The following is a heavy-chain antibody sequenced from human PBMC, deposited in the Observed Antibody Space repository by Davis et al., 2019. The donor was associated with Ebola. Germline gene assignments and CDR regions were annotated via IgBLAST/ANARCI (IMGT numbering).Heavy chain of an antibody. V-gene: IGHV4-34*01. J-gene: IGHJ4*02. CDR3: ARHGGYDYFGY. Sequence: SETLSLTCAVYGGSFSGYYWSWIRQPPGKGLEWIGEINHSGSTNYNPSLKSRVTISVDTSKNQFSLKLRSVTAADTAMYYCARHGGYDYFGYWGQGTLVTVSS. D-gene: IGHD3-16*01. CDR1: GGSFSGYY. CDR2: INHSGST.